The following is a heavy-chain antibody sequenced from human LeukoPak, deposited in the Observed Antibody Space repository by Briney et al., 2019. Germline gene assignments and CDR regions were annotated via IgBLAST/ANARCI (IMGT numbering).Heavy chain of an antibody. CDR1: GFTFSSYW. J-gene: IGHJ3*02. CDR3: ARVRSVGGNPHAFNI. D-gene: IGHD4-23*01. CDR2: ITATGLHI. V-gene: IGHV3-21*01. Sequence: PGGCLRLSCAASGFTFSSYWMSWVRQGPGKGLEWVSAITATGLHIYYADSVKGRFTISRDNAKNSLYLQMNSLRVEDTALYYCARVRSVGGNPHAFNIWGQGTMVTVSS.